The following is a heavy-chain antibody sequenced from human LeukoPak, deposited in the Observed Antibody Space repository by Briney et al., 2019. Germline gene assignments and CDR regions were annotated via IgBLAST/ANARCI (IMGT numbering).Heavy chain of an antibody. Sequence: LSLTCAVYGGSFSGYYWSWVRQAPGKGLEWVAVISYDGSNKYYADSVKGRFTISRDNSKNTLYLQMNSLRAEDTAVYYCARERYCSSTSCSDYWGQGTLVTVSS. CDR1: GGSFSGYY. J-gene: IGHJ4*02. CDR3: ARERYCSSTSCSDY. D-gene: IGHD2-2*01. CDR2: ISYDGSNK. V-gene: IGHV3-30-3*01.